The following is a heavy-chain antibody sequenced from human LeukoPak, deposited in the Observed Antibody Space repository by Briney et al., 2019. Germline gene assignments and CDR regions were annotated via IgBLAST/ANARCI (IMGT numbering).Heavy chain of an antibody. Sequence: SETLSLSCTVSGGSISSYYWSWIRQPPGKGLEWIGYIYYSGSTNYNPSLKSRVTISVDTSKNQFSLKLSSVTAADTAVYHCAREVGATGALDYWGQGTLVTVSS. D-gene: IGHD1-26*01. J-gene: IGHJ4*02. V-gene: IGHV4-59*01. CDR1: GGSISSYY. CDR3: AREVGATGALDY. CDR2: IYYSGST.